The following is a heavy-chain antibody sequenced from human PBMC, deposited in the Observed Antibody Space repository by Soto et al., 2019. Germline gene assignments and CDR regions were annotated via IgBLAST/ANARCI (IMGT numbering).Heavy chain of an antibody. CDR1: GQTFTGYG. D-gene: IGHD6-13*01. J-gene: IGHJ5*02. CDR3: VRRHVSATGIDWFDP. CDR2: INAANGDT. V-gene: IGHV1-3*01. Sequence: ASVTVSFKASGQTFTGYGVRLVRPAPGQRLEWMGWINAANGDTKYSPKFQGRVTITRDTSASTAYMELSSLRSEDTAVYYCVRRHVSATGIDWFDPWGQGTLVTVSS.